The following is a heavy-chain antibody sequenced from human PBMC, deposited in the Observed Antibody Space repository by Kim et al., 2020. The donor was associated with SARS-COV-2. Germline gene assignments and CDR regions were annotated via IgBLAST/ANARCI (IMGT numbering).Heavy chain of an antibody. CDR2: A. CDR3: ARGSYSSGFDP. Sequence: ATYAQKFQGRVTITADKSTSTAYMELSSLRSEDTAVYYCARGSYSSGFDPWGQGTLVTVSS. J-gene: IGHJ5*02. D-gene: IGHD5-18*01. V-gene: IGHV1-69*04.